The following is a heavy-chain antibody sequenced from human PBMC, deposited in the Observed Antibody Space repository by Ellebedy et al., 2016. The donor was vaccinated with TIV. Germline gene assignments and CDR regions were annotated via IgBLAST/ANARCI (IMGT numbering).Heavy chain of an antibody. D-gene: IGHD2-2*01. CDR2: AHYSGST. CDR3: ARKSSSSYWFFDI. Sequence: MPSETLSLTCTVSGGSIGSYYWSWIRQPPGKDLDWIGFAHYSGSTNYNPSLKSRVTISVDTSKNQFSLKMTSVTAADAAVYYCARKSSSSYWFFDIWGRGTLVTVSS. CDR1: GGSIGSYY. V-gene: IGHV4-59*01. J-gene: IGHJ2*01.